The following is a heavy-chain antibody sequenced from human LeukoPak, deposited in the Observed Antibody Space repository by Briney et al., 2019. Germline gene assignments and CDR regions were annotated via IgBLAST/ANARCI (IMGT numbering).Heavy chain of an antibody. V-gene: IGHV1-69*04. J-gene: IGHJ6*02. CDR2: IIPILGIA. CDR1: GGTFSSYA. CDR3: ARDHLITMIVDV. Sequence: ASVKVSCKASGGTFSSYAISWVRQAPGQGLEWMGRIIPILGIANYAQKFQGRVTITADKSTSTAYMELSSLRSEDTAVYYCARDHLITMIVDVWGQGTTVTVSS. D-gene: IGHD3-22*01.